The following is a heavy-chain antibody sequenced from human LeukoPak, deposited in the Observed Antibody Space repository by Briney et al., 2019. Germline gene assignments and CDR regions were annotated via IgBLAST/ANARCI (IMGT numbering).Heavy chain of an antibody. J-gene: IGHJ4*02. CDR3: ARENSGYSSGWYSPPYFDY. CDR2: INPSGGST. CDR1: GYTFTSYY. D-gene: IGHD6-19*01. Sequence: ASVKVSCKASGYTFTSYYMHWVRQAPGQGLEWMGIINPSGGSTSYARKFQGRVTMTRDMSTSTAYMELRSLRSDDTAVYYCARENSGYSSGWYSPPYFDYWGQGTLVTVSS. V-gene: IGHV1-46*01.